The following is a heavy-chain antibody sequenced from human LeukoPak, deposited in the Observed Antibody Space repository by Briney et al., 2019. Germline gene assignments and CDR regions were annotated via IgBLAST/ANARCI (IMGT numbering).Heavy chain of an antibody. J-gene: IGHJ6*02. D-gene: IGHD6-19*01. Sequence: GGSLRLSCAASGFTFSSYAMSWVRQAPGKGLEWVSAISGSGGSTYYADSVKGRFTISRDNSKNTLYLQMNSLRAEDTAVYYCAKDGPVAGTGGVYYYYYGMDVWGQGTTVTVSS. CDR3: AKDGPVAGTGGVYYYYYGMDV. V-gene: IGHV3-23*01. CDR2: ISGSGGST. CDR1: GFTFSSYA.